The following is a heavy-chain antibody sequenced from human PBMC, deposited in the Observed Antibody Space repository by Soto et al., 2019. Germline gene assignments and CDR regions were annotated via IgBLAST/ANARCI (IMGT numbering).Heavy chain of an antibody. CDR2: MSYDGTNT. Sequence: GVSLRLSCTASGFMFSAYAMLWVRQAPGKGLEWVAAMSYDGTNTYYADSVKGRFTISRDNSKNTLFLQMSSLTADDSAVYYCARDPSPHTSGWYGIDFWGLGTLVTVSS. D-gene: IGHD6-19*01. CDR3: ARDPSPHTSGWYGIDF. CDR1: GFMFSAYA. V-gene: IGHV3-30-3*01. J-gene: IGHJ4*01.